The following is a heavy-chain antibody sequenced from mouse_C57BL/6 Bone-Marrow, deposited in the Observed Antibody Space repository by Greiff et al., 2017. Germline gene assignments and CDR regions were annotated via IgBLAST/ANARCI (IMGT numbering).Heavy chain of an antibody. CDR2: ISSGGDYI. CDR3: TRAPNWYFDV. J-gene: IGHJ1*03. CDR1: GFTFSSYA. Sequence: EVQGVESGEGLVKPGRSLKLSCAASGFTFSSYAMSWVRQTPEKRLEWVAYISSGGDYIYYADTVKGRFTISRDNARNTLYLQMSTLKSADTAMYYCTRAPNWYFDVWGTGTTVTVSS. V-gene: IGHV5-9-1*02.